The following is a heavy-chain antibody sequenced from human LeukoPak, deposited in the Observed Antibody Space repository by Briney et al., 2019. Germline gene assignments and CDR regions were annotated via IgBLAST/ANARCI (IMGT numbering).Heavy chain of an antibody. Sequence: GGSLRLSCAASGFTFRSYGMHWVRQAPGKGLEWVAFTRYDGSTKYYADSVNGRFTISRDNSKNTLYLQMNSLRAEDTAMYCCTKDRDSAASDIDVWGRGTTVTVSS. V-gene: IGHV3-30*02. J-gene: IGHJ6*03. CDR1: GFTFRSYG. CDR2: TRYDGSTK. D-gene: IGHD6-13*01. CDR3: TKDRDSAASDIDV.